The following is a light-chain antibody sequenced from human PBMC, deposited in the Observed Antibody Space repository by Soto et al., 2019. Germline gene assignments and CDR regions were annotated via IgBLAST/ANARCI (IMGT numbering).Light chain of an antibody. V-gene: IGKV1-39*01. J-gene: IGKJ3*01. CDR2: AAS. CDR3: QHSYTSPLT. CDR1: QSISRY. Sequence: DIQMTQSPSSLSASVGDRITITCRASQSISRYLNWYQQKPGKPPNLLIYAASNLQSGVPSRFSGSASGTDFTLTISLLQPEDFATYYCQHSYTSPLTFGPGTKVDIK.